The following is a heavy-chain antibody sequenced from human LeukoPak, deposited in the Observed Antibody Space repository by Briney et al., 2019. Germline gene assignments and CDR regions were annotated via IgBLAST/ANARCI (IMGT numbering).Heavy chain of an antibody. CDR1: GGSISSGGYY. D-gene: IGHD6-19*01. CDR2: IYYSGST. V-gene: IGHV4-61*08. Sequence: PSQTLSLTCTVSGGSISSGGYYWSWIRQPPGKGLEWIGYIYYSGSTNYNPSLKSRVTISVDTSKNQFSLKLSSVTAADTAVYYCARHDSGWHLFDYWGQGTLVTVSS. J-gene: IGHJ4*02. CDR3: ARHDSGWHLFDY.